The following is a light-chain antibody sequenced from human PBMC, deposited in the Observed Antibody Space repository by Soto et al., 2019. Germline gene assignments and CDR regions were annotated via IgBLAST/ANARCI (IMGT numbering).Light chain of an antibody. Sequence: DIQMTQSPSSLSASVGDRVTITCRASQSISSYLNWYQQKPGKAPKLLIYAASSLQSGVPSRFSGSGSGTDFTLTISSLQPEDFATYYCQQSYSTPRVTFGQGTRWIS. CDR2: AAS. CDR3: QQSYSTPRVT. V-gene: IGKV1-39*01. CDR1: QSISSY. J-gene: IGKJ1*01.